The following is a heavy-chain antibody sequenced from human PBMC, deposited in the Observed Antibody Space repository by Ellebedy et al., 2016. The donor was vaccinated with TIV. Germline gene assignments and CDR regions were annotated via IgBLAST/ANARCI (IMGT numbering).Heavy chain of an antibody. CDR2: ISAYNGNT. CDR1: GYTFTSYG. V-gene: IGHV1-18*01. J-gene: IGHJ6*02. D-gene: IGHD3-9*01. CDR3: ARLKLYDILTGHGFGMDV. Sequence: ASVKVSXXASGYTFTSYGISWVRQAPGQGLEWMGWISAYNGNTNYAQKLQGRVTMTTDTSTSTAYMELRSLRSDDTAVYYCARLKLYDILTGHGFGMDVWGQGTTVTVSS.